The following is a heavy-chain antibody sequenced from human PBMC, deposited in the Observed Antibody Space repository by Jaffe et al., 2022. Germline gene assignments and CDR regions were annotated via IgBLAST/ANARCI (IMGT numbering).Heavy chain of an antibody. CDR1: GFTFSSYA. CDR3: AKGEGYYYGSGSYSPGPYYYMDV. Sequence: EVQLLESGGGLVQPGGSLRLSCAASGFTFSSYAMSWVRQAPGKGLEWVSAISGSGGSTYYADSVKGRFTISRDNSKNTLYLQMNSLRAEDTAVYYCAKGEGYYYGSGSYSPGPYYYMDVWGKGTTVTVSS. CDR2: ISGSGGST. V-gene: IGHV3-23*01. D-gene: IGHD3-10*01. J-gene: IGHJ6*03.